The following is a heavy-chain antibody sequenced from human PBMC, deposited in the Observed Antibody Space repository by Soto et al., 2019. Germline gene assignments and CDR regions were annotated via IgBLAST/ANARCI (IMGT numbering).Heavy chain of an antibody. CDR3: ARWDYDFRDAFDI. CDR1: GESFGYYY. D-gene: IGHD3-3*01. CDR2: INHSGRT. V-gene: IGHV4-34*01. Sequence: QVQLQQWGTGLLKPSETLSLTCGVYGESFGYYYWSWIRQPPGKGLEWIGEINHSGRTKYRSSLKSRVSISIDTSKTQFSLTMTSVTAEDTAVHYCARWDYDFRDAFDIWGQGTMVTVSS. J-gene: IGHJ3*02.